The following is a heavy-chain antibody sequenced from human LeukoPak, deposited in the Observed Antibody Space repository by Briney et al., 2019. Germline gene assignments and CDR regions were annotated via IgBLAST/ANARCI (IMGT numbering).Heavy chain of an antibody. D-gene: IGHD4/OR15-4a*01. CDR1: GFTFSSYW. CDR3: AGRAGAYSHPYDY. CDR2: INSDGSSI. J-gene: IGHJ4*02. Sequence: GGSLRLSCAASGFTFSSYWMHWVRQAPGKGLVWVSRINSDGSSISYADSVKGRFTISRDNAKNTLYLQMNSLRAEDTAVYYCAGRAGAYSHPYDYWGQGTLVTVSS. V-gene: IGHV3-74*01.